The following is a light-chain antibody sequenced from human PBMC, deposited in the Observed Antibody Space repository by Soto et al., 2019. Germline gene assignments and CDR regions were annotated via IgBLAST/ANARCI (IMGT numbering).Light chain of an antibody. J-gene: IGKJ1*01. CDR2: DAS. CDR3: QQYNHWPQT. Sequence: ETMMPQYPDTLAVALGEGATLSCRASQSLRCSLAWYQQEPGQTPRLLIYDASTRATGIPARFSGSGSGTDFTLTISGLQSEDCAVYYCQQYNHWPQTFGQGTKVEI. V-gene: IGKV3-15*01. CDR1: QSLRCS.